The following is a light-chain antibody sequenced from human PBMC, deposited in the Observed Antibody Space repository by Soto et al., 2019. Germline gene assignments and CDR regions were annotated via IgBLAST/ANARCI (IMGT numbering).Light chain of an antibody. J-gene: IGKJ1*01. Sequence: DIPMTQSPSTLSASVGDRVTITCRASQTISKWLAWYQQKPGRAPKLLIYDAATLESGVPSRFSGSGSGTEFTLTISSLQPDDLATYYCQEYNTFSTFGQGTKVEI. CDR1: QTISKW. CDR2: DAA. CDR3: QEYNTFST. V-gene: IGKV1-5*01.